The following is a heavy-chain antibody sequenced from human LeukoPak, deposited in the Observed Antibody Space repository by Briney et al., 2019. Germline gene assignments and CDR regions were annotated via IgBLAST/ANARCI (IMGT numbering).Heavy chain of an antibody. V-gene: IGHV3-23*01. D-gene: IGHD3-10*01. Sequence: GGSLRLSCAASGFTFSSYAMSWVRQAPGEGLEWVSAISGSGGSTYYADPVKGRFTISRDNSKNTLYLQMNSLRAEDTAVYYCAKDLLEGSGTYYFDYWGQGTLVTVSS. CDR2: ISGSGGST. CDR1: GFTFSSYA. J-gene: IGHJ4*02. CDR3: AKDLLEGSGTYYFDY.